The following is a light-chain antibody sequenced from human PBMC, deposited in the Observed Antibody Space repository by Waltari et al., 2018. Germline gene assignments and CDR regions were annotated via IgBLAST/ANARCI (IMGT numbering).Light chain of an antibody. J-gene: IGLJ3*02. CDR2: YDS. Sequence: SYVLTQPPSVSVAPGKTARITCGGNNIGSKSVHGYQQKPGQAPVRVIYYDSDRPSGIPERCSGSNSGNTATLTISRVEAGDEADYYCQVWDSSSDHRVFGGGTKLTVL. V-gene: IGLV3-21*04. CDR1: NIGSKS. CDR3: QVWDSSSDHRV.